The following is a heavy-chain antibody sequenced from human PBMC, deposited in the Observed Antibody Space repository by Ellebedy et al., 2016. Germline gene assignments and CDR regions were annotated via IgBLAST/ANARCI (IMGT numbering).Heavy chain of an antibody. CDR3: AKDGGLGGGVLDY. D-gene: IGHD3-16*01. CDR2: ISGRSGST. V-gene: IGHV3-23*01. CDR1: GFTFNNYA. J-gene: IGHJ4*02. Sequence: GGSLRLSCAASGFTFNNYAMSWVRQAPGKGPEWVSVISGRSGSTNYADSVKGRFTTSRDNSKNTLYVEMNSLRAEDTAIYYCAKDGGLGGGVLDYWGQGTLVTVSS.